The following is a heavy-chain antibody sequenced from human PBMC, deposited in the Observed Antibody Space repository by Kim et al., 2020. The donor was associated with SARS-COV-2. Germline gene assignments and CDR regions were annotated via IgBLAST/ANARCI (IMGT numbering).Heavy chain of an antibody. CDR3: ARGGPSGYYDY. CDR2: T. V-gene: IGHV4-31*02. D-gene: IGHD3-22*01. J-gene: IGHJ4*02. Sequence: TYYNPCLKSRVTISVDTSKNQFSLKLSSVTAADTAVYYCARGGPSGYYDYWGQGTLVTVSS.